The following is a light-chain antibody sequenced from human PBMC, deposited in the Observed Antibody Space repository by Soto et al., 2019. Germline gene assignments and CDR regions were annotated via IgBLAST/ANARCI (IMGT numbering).Light chain of an antibody. J-gene: IGLJ2*01. CDR1: KLADKY. Sequence: SYELTQPPSVSVSPGQTASITCFGDKLADKYASWYQLKPGQSPVLVIYRDTKRPSGIPERFSGSTSGTTATLTISRTQGMDEADYFCQAWETSAVIFGGGTKVTVL. V-gene: IGLV3-1*01. CDR3: QAWETSAVI. CDR2: RDT.